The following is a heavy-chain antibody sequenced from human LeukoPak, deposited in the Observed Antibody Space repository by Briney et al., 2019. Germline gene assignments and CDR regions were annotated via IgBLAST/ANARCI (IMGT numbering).Heavy chain of an antibody. Sequence: ASVKVSCKVSGYTLTELSMHWVRQAPGKGLEWMGGFDPEDGEAIYAQKFQGRVTMTEDTSTDTAYMELSSLRSEDTAVYYCARVRGNSRPFDYWGQGTLVTVSS. V-gene: IGHV1-24*01. CDR2: FDPEDGEA. D-gene: IGHD6-13*01. J-gene: IGHJ4*02. CDR1: GYTLTELS. CDR3: ARVRGNSRPFDY.